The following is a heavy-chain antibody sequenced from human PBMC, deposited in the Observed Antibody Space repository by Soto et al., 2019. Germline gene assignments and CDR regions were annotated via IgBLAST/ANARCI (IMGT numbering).Heavy chain of an antibody. J-gene: IGHJ5*02. V-gene: IGHV3-11*06. Sequence: VGSLRLSCAASGFNFSDYYMGWIRQAPGRGLEWLAYISSTGKYTNYADSVKGRFTISRDNAEESLYLQMNSLRAEDTALYYCAREPGSYASTSGGWFDPWGQGALVTVSS. CDR3: AREPGSYASTSGGWFDP. CDR1: GFNFSDYY. D-gene: IGHD3-16*01. CDR2: ISSTGKYT.